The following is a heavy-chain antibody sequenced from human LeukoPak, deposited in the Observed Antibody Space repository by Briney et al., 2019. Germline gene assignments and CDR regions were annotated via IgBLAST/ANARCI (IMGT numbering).Heavy chain of an antibody. V-gene: IGHV1-2*02. Sequence: ASVKVSCKASGYTFTGYYMHWVRQAPGQGLEWMGWINPNSGDANYAQKFQGRVTMTRDTSINTAYMELSRLRSDDTAVYYCARDRSPAPGRSYGRGHFDYWGQGTLVTVSS. J-gene: IGHJ4*02. CDR1: GYTFTGYY. CDR2: INPNSGDA. D-gene: IGHD5-18*01. CDR3: ARDRSPAPGRSYGRGHFDY.